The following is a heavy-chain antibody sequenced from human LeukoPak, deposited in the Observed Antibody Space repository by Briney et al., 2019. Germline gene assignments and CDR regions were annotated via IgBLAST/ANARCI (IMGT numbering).Heavy chain of an antibody. D-gene: IGHD3-22*01. CDR1: GYTFTGYY. J-gene: IGHJ4*02. CDR3: ARDHQSEYYDSSGYYFDC. Sequence: ASVKVSCKASGYTFTGYYMHWVRQAPGQGLEWMGWINPNSGGTNYAQKFQGRVTMTRDTSISTAYMELSRLRSDDTAVYYCARDHQSEYYDSSGYYFDCWGQGTLVTVSS. V-gene: IGHV1-2*02. CDR2: INPNSGGT.